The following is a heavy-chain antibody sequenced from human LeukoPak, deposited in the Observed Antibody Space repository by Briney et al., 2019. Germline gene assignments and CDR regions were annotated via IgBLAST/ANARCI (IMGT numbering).Heavy chain of an antibody. CDR1: GGSISSYY. V-gene: IGHV4-59*01. Sequence: PSETLSLTCTVSGGSISSYYWSWIRQPPGKGLEWIGYIYYSGSNNYNPSLKGRVTISVDTSKNQFSLKLSSVTAADTAVYYCARGKDYVPPYYFDYGGQGTLATVSS. CDR2: IYYSGSN. J-gene: IGHJ4*02. CDR3: ARGKDYVPPYYFDY. D-gene: IGHD4-17*01.